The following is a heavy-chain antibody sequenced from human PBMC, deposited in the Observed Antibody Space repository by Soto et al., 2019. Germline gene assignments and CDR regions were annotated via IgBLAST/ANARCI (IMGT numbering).Heavy chain of an antibody. V-gene: IGHV4-4*07. CDR3: AKTRITSTAATFDP. D-gene: IGHD1-20*01. CDR2: IYTSGST. Sequence: SETLSLTCTVSGGSISTYYWNWIRQPAGKGLEWIGRIYTSGSTSYNPSLKSRVTMSVGTSKNQVSLKLSSVTAADTAVYYCAKTRITSTAATFDPWGQGTLVTVSS. CDR1: GGSISTYY. J-gene: IGHJ5*02.